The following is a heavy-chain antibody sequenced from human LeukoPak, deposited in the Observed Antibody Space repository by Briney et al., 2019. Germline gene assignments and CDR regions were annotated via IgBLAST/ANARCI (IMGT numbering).Heavy chain of an antibody. D-gene: IGHD3-10*01. CDR2: INPNSGGT. Sequence: ASVKVSCKASGYTFTGYYMHWVRQAPGQGLEWMGWINPNSGGTNYAQKFQGRVTVTTDTSTSTAYMELRSLRSDDTAVYYCARDDGSGWNLDYWGQGTLVTVSS. J-gene: IGHJ4*02. CDR1: GYTFTGYY. V-gene: IGHV1-2*02. CDR3: ARDDGSGWNLDY.